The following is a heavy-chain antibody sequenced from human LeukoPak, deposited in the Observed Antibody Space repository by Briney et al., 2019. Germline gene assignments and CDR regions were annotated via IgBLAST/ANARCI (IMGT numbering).Heavy chain of an antibody. CDR3: ARHRSGWLQSSFDY. CDR1: GGSISSSSSY. Sequence: PSETLSLTCSVSGGSISSSSSYWGWIRQPPGKGLEGIGSIYYSGSIFDNPALKSRVTISVDTSKNQFSLKLSSVTAADTAVYYCARHRSGWLQSSFDYWGQGTLVTVSS. J-gene: IGHJ4*02. V-gene: IGHV4-39*01. D-gene: IGHD5-24*01. CDR2: IYYSGSI.